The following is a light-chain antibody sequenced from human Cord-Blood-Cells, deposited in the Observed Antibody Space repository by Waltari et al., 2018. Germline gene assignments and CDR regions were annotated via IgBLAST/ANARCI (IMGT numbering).Light chain of an antibody. CDR1: SSDVGGHTY. CDR2: DVS. Sequence: QSVLTQPRSVSGSPGQSVTIPYTGASSDVGGHTYFSWYQQHPGKAPKLMIYDVSKRPSGVPDRFSGSKSGNTASLTISGLQAEDEADYYCCSYAGSYTYVFGTGTKVTVL. V-gene: IGLV2-11*01. CDR3: CSYAGSYTYV. J-gene: IGLJ1*01.